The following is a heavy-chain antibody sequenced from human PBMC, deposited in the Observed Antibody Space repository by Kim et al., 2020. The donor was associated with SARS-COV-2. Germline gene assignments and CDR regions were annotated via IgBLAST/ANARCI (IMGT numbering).Heavy chain of an antibody. CDR2: IIPIFGTA. Sequence: SVKVSCKASGGTFSSYAISWVRQAPGQGLEWMGGIIPIFGTANYAQKLQGRVTITANESPSTAYMELSSLRSEDTAVYYCVRVPYSSGWVNYYYYGMDVWGQGTTVTVSS. J-gene: IGHJ6*02. V-gene: IGHV1-69*13. D-gene: IGHD6-19*01. CDR3: VRVPYSSGWVNYYYYGMDV. CDR1: GGTFSSYA.